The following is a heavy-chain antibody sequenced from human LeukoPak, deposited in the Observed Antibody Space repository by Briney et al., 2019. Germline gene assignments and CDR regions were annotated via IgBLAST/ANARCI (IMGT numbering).Heavy chain of an antibody. J-gene: IGHJ3*02. Sequence: GGSLRLSCAASGFAFTTCAMSWVRQAPGKGLDWVSSISSTSIHIYYADSVNGRFTISRDNAENSLYLQMNSLRAEDTAVYYCVLGGAGGTRDVAYDIWGQGTMVTVSS. CDR1: GFAFTTCA. V-gene: IGHV3-21*01. CDR3: VLGGAGGTRDVAYDI. CDR2: ISSTSIHI. D-gene: IGHD6-13*01.